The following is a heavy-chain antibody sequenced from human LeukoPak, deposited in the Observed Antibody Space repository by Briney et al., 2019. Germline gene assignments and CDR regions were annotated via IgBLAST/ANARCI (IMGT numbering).Heavy chain of an antibody. CDR3: ARLPGASRPRYYFDY. Sequence: PSETLSLTCIVSGSSINSGYYWGWIRQPPGKGLEWIGTISDRGSTYNNPSLKSRVTISVDTSKNQLSLKLTSVTAADTAVYYCARLPGASRPRYYFDYWGQGILVTVSS. CDR2: ISDRGST. D-gene: IGHD6-6*01. J-gene: IGHJ4*02. CDR1: GSSINSGYY. V-gene: IGHV4-38-2*02.